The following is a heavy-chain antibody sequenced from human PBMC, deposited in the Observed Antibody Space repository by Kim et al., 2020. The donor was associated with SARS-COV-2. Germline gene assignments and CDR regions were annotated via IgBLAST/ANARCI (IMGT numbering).Heavy chain of an antibody. Sequence: SETLSLTCTVSGGSISSGGYYWSWIRQHPGKGLEWIGYIYYSGSTYYNPSLKSRVTISVDTPKNQFSLKLSSVTAADTAVYYSARAFAAGDYSDTGMFDPWGQGTLVTVSS. V-gene: IGHV4-31*03. CDR1: GGSISSGGYY. J-gene: IGHJ5*02. CDR2: IYYSGST. CDR3: ARAFAAGDYSDTGMFDP. D-gene: IGHD4-17*01.